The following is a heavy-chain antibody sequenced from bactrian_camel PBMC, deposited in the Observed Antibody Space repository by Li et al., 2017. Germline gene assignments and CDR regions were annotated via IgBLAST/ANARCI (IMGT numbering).Heavy chain of an antibody. Sequence: HVQLVESGGGLAQPGGSLRLSCSAPGFPHTTCAMNWYRQAAGKQREWVSAIRADGTTAYADSVKGRFTISRDKGKDTVYLQMKSLLTEDTALYHCVMRYGGTWFLYWGQGTQVTVS. J-gene: IGHJ4*01. CDR2: IRADGTT. D-gene: IGHD6*01. CDR3: VMRYGGTWFLY. CDR1: GFPHTTCA. V-gene: IGHV3S53*01.